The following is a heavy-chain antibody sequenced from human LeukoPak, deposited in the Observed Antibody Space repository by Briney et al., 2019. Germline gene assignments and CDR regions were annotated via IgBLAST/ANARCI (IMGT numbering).Heavy chain of an antibody. V-gene: IGHV7-4-1*02. J-gene: IGHJ3*02. D-gene: IGHD3-22*01. CDR3: ARDKNYYDSSGYYDAFDI. Sequence: WASVKVSCKASGYTFTSYALNWVRQAPGQGLEWMGWINPNTGNPTYAQGFTGRFVFSLDTSVSTAYLQISSLKAEDTAVYYCARDKNYYDSSGYYDAFDIWGQGTMVTVSS. CDR2: INPNTGNP. CDR1: GYTFTSYA.